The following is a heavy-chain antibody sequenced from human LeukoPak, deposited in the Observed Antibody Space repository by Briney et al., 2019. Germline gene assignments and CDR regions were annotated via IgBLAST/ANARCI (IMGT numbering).Heavy chain of an antibody. Sequence: PSETLSLTCAVYGGSFSGYYWSWIRQPPGKGLEWIGEIYHSGSTNYNPSLKSRVTISVDKSKNQFSLKLSSVTAADTAVYYCARGRRTIFGVVSLDYYYMDVWGKGTTVTVSS. CDR2: IYHSGST. J-gene: IGHJ6*03. D-gene: IGHD3-3*01. CDR1: GGSFSGYY. CDR3: ARGRRTIFGVVSLDYYYMDV. V-gene: IGHV4-34*01.